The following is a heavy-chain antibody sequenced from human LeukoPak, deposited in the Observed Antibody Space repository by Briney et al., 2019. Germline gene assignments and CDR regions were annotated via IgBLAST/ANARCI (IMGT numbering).Heavy chain of an antibody. V-gene: IGHV3-30-3*01. CDR1: GFTFSSYA. CDR2: ISYDGSNK. CDR3: ARVGSGYDLDY. Sequence: GRSLRLSCAASGFTFSSYAMHWVRQAPGKGLEWVAVISYDGSNKYYADSVKGRFTISRDNSKNTLYLQMNSLRAEDTAVYYCARVGSGYDLDYWGQGTLVTVSS. J-gene: IGHJ4*02. D-gene: IGHD5-12*01.